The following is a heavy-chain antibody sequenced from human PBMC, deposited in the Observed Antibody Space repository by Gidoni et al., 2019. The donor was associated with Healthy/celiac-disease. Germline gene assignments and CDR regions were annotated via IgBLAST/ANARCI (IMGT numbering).Heavy chain of an antibody. J-gene: IGHJ4*02. CDR3: ASTRDYGEVRACFDY. V-gene: IGHV3-23*01. Sequence: EVQLLEPGGGLVQPGGSLRLPCAAPGFTFISHAMSWVRQAPGKGLEWVSAIRGSGGSTCYAASVKGRFTISRDNSKNTLYLQMNSLRAEDTAVYYCASTRDYGEVRACFDYWGQGTLVTVSS. CDR1: GFTFISHA. CDR2: IRGSGGST. D-gene: IGHD4-17*01.